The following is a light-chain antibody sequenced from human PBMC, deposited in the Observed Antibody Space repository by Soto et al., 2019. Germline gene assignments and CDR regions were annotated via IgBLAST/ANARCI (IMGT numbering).Light chain of an antibody. CDR1: QSVSSS. Sequence: EVVMTQSPATLSVFPGERVTLSCRASQSVSSSLAWYQQKLGQAPRLLIYSAFTRATGIPARFSGSGSGTEFTLTISSLESEDFAVYYCQQYIHGYTFGQGTKLEI. CDR2: SAF. V-gene: IGKV3-15*01. J-gene: IGKJ2*01. CDR3: QQYIHGYT.